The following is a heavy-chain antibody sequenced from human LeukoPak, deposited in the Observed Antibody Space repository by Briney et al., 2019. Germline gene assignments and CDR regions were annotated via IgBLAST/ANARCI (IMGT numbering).Heavy chain of an antibody. J-gene: IGHJ4*02. Sequence: GRSLRLSCAASGFTFSSYNMNWVRQAPGKGLEWVSYITSSSSIIYYADSVKGRFTISRDNAKNSLYLQMNSLRAEDTAVYYCARDDSSSLSIDYWGQGTLVTVSS. V-gene: IGHV3-48*04. CDR1: GFTFSSYN. CDR3: ARDDSSSLSIDY. CDR2: ITSSSSII. D-gene: IGHD3-22*01.